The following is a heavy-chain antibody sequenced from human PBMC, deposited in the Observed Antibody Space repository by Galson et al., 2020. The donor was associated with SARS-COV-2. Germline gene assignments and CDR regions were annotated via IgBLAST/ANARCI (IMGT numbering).Heavy chain of an antibody. CDR3: AREEFDDCYYFGMDL. D-gene: IGHD3-10*01. V-gene: IGHV4-59*01. CDR2: IYHTGLT. J-gene: IGHJ6*02. CDR1: GASISIYY. Sequence: SEPLSLTCTVSGASISIYYSNWIRQSPGKALEWIGYIYHTGLTNYNPSLKSRVTISVDASKNQPSLRLNSVTAADTAVYYCAREEFDDCYYFGMDLWGQGTTVTVSS.